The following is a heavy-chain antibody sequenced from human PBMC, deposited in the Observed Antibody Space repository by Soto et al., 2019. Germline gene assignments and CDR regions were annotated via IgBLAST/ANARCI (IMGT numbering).Heavy chain of an antibody. CDR2: INHSGST. CDR1: GGSFSGYY. V-gene: IGHV4-34*01. CDR3: ARVSTRGSSWYMNAFDI. J-gene: IGHJ3*02. Sequence: SETLSLTCAVYGGSFSGYYWSWIRQPPGKGLEWIGEINHSGSTNYNPSLKSRVTISVDTSKNQFSLKLSSVTAADTAVYYCARVSTRGSSWYMNAFDIWGEGTMVTVSS. D-gene: IGHD6-13*01.